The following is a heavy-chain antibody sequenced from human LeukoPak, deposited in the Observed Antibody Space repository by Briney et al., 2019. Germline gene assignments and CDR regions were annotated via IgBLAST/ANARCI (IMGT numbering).Heavy chain of an antibody. V-gene: IGHV4-61*02. CDR1: GGSISSGSYY. D-gene: IGHD3-9*01. CDR3: ARVRDILTGYFDY. Sequence: SQTLSLTCTVSGGSISSGSYYWSWIRQPAGKGLEWIGRIYTSGSTNYNPSLKSRVTISVDKSKNQFSLKLSSVTAADTAVYYCARVRDILTGYFDYWGQGTLVTVSS. J-gene: IGHJ4*02. CDR2: IYTSGST.